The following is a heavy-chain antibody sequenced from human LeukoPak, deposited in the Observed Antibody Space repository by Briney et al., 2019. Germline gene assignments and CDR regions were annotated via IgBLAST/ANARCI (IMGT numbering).Heavy chain of an antibody. Sequence: SETLSLTCTVSGGSISSSSYYWGWIRRPPGKGLEWIGSIYYSGSTYYNPSLKSRVTISVDTSKDQFSLKLSSVTAADTAVYYCARSGSSGWYRYFDYWGQGTLVTVSS. CDR3: ARSGSSGWYRYFDY. CDR1: GGSISSSSYY. CDR2: IYYSGST. V-gene: IGHV4-39*07. J-gene: IGHJ4*02. D-gene: IGHD6-19*01.